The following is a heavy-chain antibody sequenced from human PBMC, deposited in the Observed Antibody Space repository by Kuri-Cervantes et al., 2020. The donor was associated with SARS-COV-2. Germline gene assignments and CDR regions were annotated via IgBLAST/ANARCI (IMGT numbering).Heavy chain of an antibody. Sequence: LRLSCTVSGGSISSGDYYWSWIRQPPGKGLEWIGYIYYSGSTYYNPSLKSRVTISVDTSKNQFSLKLSSVTAADTAVYYCARVVGDTAMGYGMDVWGQGTTVTVSS. V-gene: IGHV4-30-4*01. CDR1: GGSISSGDYY. D-gene: IGHD5-18*01. J-gene: IGHJ6*02. CDR3: ARVVGDTAMGYGMDV. CDR2: IYYSGST.